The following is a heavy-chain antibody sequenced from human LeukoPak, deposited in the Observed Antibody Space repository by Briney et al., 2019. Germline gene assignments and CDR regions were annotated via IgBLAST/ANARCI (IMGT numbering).Heavy chain of an antibody. CDR1: GFTFSSCG. Sequence: PGGSLRLSCAASGFTFSSCGMHWVRQAPGKGLEWVAVISYDGSNKNYADSVKGRFTISRDNSKNTLYVQMNSLRAEDTAVYYCAKDPGGYYYFDQWGQGTLVTVSS. V-gene: IGHV3-30*18. CDR3: AKDPGGYYYFDQ. CDR2: ISYDGSNK. J-gene: IGHJ4*02. D-gene: IGHD3-10*01.